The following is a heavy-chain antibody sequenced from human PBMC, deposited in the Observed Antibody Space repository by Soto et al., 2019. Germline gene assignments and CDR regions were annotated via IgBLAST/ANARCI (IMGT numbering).Heavy chain of an antibody. CDR2: IYYSGST. Sequence: SETLSLTCTVSGGSISSYYWSWIRQPPGKGLEWIGYIYYSGSTNYNPSRKSRVTISVDTSQNQFSLKLSPVTAADTAVYYWARVFDGYNYMSRWFDPWGQGTLVTVSS. V-gene: IGHV4-59*01. CDR1: GGSISSYY. D-gene: IGHD5-12*01. J-gene: IGHJ5*02. CDR3: ARVFDGYNYMSRWFDP.